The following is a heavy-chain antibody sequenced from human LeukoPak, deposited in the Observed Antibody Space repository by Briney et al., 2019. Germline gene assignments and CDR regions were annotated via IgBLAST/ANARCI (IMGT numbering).Heavy chain of an antibody. CDR1: GYTFTSYG. J-gene: IGHJ6*03. Sequence: ASVKVSCKASGYTFTSYGLSWVRQAPGQGLEWMGWISTYNDNTHYAQKFQGRVTMTRDLSTSTDYMELSSLRSDDTAVYFCARVRAVYYYYYYMDVWGKGTTVTVSS. CDR3: ARVRAVYYYYYYMDV. V-gene: IGHV1-18*01. CDR2: ISTYNDNT.